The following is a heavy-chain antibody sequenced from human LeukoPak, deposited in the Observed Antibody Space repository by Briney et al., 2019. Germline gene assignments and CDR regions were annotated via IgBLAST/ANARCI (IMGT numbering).Heavy chain of an antibody. CDR3: ARRSRFRFLEWLPDY. D-gene: IGHD3-3*01. V-gene: IGHV5-51*03. CDR1: GYTFTNYW. J-gene: IGHJ4*02. Sequence: GESLKISCEASGYTFTNYWIGWVRQMPGKGLEWMGIIYPDDSDTKYSPSFQGQVTISADKSICTAYLQWSSLKAADTAMYYCARRSRFRFLEWLPDYWGQGTLVTVSS. CDR2: IYPDDSDT.